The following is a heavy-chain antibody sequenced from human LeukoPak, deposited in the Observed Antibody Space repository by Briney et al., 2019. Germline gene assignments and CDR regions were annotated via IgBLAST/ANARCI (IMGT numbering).Heavy chain of an antibody. J-gene: IGHJ4*02. Sequence: ASVKASCKASGYTFTSYDINWVRQATGQGLEWMGWMNPNSGNTGYAQKFQGRVTITRNTSISTAYMELSSLRSEDTAVYYCARGARFRCSSTSCYTSRVCFDYWGQGTLVTVSS. V-gene: IGHV1-8*03. CDR1: GYTFTSYD. CDR2: MNPNSGNT. CDR3: ARGARFRCSSTSCYTSRVCFDY. D-gene: IGHD2-2*02.